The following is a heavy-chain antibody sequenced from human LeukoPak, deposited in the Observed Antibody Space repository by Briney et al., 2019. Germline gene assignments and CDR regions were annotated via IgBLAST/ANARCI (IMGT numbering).Heavy chain of an antibody. CDR3: ARDRGWYYDSSGYSTHFDI. D-gene: IGHD3-22*01. CDR2: IYTSEST. Sequence: SETLSLTCTVSGGSISSGSYYWSWIRQPAGKGLEWIGRIYTSESTNYNPSLKSRVTISVDTSKNQFSLKLSSVTAADTAVYYCARDRGWYYDSSGYSTHFDIWGQGTMVTVSS. CDR1: GGSISSGSYY. V-gene: IGHV4-61*02. J-gene: IGHJ3*02.